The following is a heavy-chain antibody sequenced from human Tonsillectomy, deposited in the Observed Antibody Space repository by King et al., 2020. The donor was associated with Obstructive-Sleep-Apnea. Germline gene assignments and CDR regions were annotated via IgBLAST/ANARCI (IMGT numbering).Heavy chain of an antibody. CDR3: AKQLEYYYGMDV. Sequence: VQLVESGGGVVQPGRSLRLSCAASGFTFSSYGMDWVRQAPGKGLEWVAIISYDGSNKYYADSVKGRVTISRDNSENTLYLQMNILRAEDTAVYYCAKQLEYYYGMDVWGQGTTVTVSS. V-gene: IGHV3-30*18. CDR1: GFTFSSYG. J-gene: IGHJ6*02. D-gene: IGHD3-3*01. CDR2: ISYDGSNK.